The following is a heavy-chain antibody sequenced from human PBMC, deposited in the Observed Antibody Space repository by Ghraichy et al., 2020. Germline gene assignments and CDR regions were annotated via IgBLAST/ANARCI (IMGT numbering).Heavy chain of an antibody. V-gene: IGHV3-7*04. D-gene: IGHD3-3*01. Sequence: GGSLRLSCTASGFTFSDYWMTWIRQAPGKGLEWVANIKHDGSERLYLDSLKGRFTISRDNAENSLFLQMNNLGAEDTALYYCARGSGSHEYWRQGALVTVSS. CDR2: IKHDGSER. CDR3: ARGSGSHEY. CDR1: GFTFSDYW. J-gene: IGHJ4*02.